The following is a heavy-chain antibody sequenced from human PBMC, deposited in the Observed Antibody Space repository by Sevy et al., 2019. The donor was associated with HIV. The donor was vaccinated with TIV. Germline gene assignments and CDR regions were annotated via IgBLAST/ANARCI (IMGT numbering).Heavy chain of an antibody. CDR3: ASVPFILTVDWYFDI. CDR1: GFTFSNYA. Sequence: GGSLRLSCAASGFTFSNYAMHWVRQAPGKGLEWVAGISYDGSKKYYGDSVKGPSTTTSDNSKTTLFQQMNSLTVEATAVYYCASVPFILTVDWYFDIWGRGTLVTVSS. J-gene: IGHJ2*01. D-gene: IGHD3-16*02. CDR2: ISYDGSKK. V-gene: IGHV3-30*04.